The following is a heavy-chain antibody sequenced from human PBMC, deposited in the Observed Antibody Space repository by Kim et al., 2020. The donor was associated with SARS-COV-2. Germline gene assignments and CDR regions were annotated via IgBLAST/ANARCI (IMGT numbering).Heavy chain of an antibody. Sequence: SETLSLTCTVSGGSISSSSYYWGWIRQPPGKGLEWIGSIYYSGSTYYNPSLKSRVTISVDTSKNQFSLKLSSVTAADTAVYYCARDSSIAVAGTSYYYYGMDVWGQGTTVTVSS. CDR1: GGSISSSSYY. J-gene: IGHJ6*02. V-gene: IGHV4-39*07. D-gene: IGHD6-19*01. CDR2: IYYSGST. CDR3: ARDSSIAVAGTSYYYYGMDV.